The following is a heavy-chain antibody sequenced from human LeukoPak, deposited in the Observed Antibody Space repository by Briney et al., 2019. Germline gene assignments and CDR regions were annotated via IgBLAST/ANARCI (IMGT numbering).Heavy chain of an antibody. Sequence: HGESLKISCQGSGYSFTNYWIGWVRQMPGKGLEWMGLIYPYDSDTRYTLSFQGQVTISADKSISTAYLQWSSLKASDTAMYYCASSGRSGQHSGYDYWGQGTLVTVSS. CDR3: ASSGRSGQHSGYDY. D-gene: IGHD6-19*01. CDR2: IYPYDSDT. CDR1: GYSFTNYW. V-gene: IGHV5-51*01. J-gene: IGHJ4*02.